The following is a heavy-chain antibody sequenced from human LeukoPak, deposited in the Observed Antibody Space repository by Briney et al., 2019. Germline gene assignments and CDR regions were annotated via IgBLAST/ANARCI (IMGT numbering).Heavy chain of an antibody. Sequence: GASVKDSCKASGYTFTGYNMHWVRQAPGQGLEWMGWINPNSGGTNYAQKFQGRVTMTRDTSISTAYMELSRLRSDDTAVYYCARSPSWSSSWYDYWGQGTLVNVSS. D-gene: IGHD6-13*01. CDR1: GYTFTGYN. CDR3: ARSPSWSSSWYDY. V-gene: IGHV1-2*02. CDR2: INPNSGGT. J-gene: IGHJ4*02.